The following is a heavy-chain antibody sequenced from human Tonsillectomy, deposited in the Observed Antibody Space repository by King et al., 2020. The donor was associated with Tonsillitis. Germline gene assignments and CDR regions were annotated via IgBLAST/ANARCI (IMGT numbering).Heavy chain of an antibody. J-gene: IGHJ4*02. CDR1: GFTFSSYS. D-gene: IGHD3-10*01. V-gene: IGHV3-48*02. CDR2: ISSSSTI. Sequence: VQLVESGGGLVQPGGSLRLSCAASGFTFSSYSMNWVRQAPGKGLEWVSYISSSSTIYYADSVKGRFTISRDNAKNSLYLQMNSLRDEDTAVYYCARGITMVRGVITTKKLPLNTPDYWGQGTLVTVSS. CDR3: ARGITMVRGVITTKKLPLNTPDY.